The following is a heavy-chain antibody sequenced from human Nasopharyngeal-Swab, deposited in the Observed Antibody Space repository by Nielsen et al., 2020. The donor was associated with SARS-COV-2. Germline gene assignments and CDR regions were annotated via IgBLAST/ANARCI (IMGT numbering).Heavy chain of an antibody. CDR2: ISSDGTII. V-gene: IGHV3-48*03. J-gene: IGHJ4*02. D-gene: IGHD2-8*01. CDR1: GFTFDRYE. Sequence: GESLKISCVGSGFTFDRYEMNWVRQAPGKGLEWVSYISSDGTIIYDADFVKGRFTISRDNGKNSVYLQMNSLRAEDTALYYCAKAQSISLMVYAVPFDYWGQGTLVTVSS. CDR3: AKAQSISLMVYAVPFDY.